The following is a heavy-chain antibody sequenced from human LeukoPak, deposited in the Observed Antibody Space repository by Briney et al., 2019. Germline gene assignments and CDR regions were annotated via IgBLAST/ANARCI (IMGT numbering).Heavy chain of an antibody. D-gene: IGHD1-26*01. Sequence: GGSLRLSCAASGLTFSSYAMHWVRQAPGKGLEWVAVISYDGSNKYYADSVKGRFTISRDNSKNTLYLQMNSLRAEDTAVYYCARDGVGATPLDYWGQGTLVTVSS. V-gene: IGHV3-30*04. J-gene: IGHJ4*02. CDR1: GLTFSSYA. CDR2: ISYDGSNK. CDR3: ARDGVGATPLDY.